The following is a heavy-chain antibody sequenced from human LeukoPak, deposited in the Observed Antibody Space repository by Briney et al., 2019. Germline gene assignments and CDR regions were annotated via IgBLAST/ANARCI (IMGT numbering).Heavy chain of an antibody. V-gene: IGHV5-51*01. CDR1: GYNFTNHW. CDR3: ARHSDAPLDL. CDR2: IWPDDSDT. Sequence: GESLKISCKASGYNFTNHWVAWVRQRPGEGQEWMGIIWPDDSDTRYSPSFQGLVTISVDKSIGTAHLQWRSLKASDTALYFSARHSDAPLDLWGQGTLVIVSS. J-gene: IGHJ5*02.